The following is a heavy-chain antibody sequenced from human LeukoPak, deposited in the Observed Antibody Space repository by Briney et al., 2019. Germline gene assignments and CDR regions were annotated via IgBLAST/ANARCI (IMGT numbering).Heavy chain of an antibody. D-gene: IGHD2-15*01. V-gene: IGHV4-39*01. Sequence: SETLSLTCTVSGGSISSSSYYWGWIRQPPGKGLEWMGSIYYSGSTYYNPSLKSRVTIFVDTSKNQFSLKLSSVTAADTAVYYCARTSALGYCSGGSCYLGYWGQGTLVTVSS. CDR2: IYYSGST. CDR3: ARTSALGYCSGGSCYLGY. J-gene: IGHJ4*02. CDR1: GGSISSSSYY.